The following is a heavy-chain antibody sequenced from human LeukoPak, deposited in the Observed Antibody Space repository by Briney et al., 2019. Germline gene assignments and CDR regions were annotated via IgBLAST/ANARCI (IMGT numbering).Heavy chain of an antibody. CDR2: ISYDGSNK. CDR3: AKDKTGYYYDSSGYLDY. J-gene: IGHJ4*02. V-gene: IGHV3-30*18. Sequence: GGSLRLSCAASGFTFRSYGMHWVRQAPGKGLEWVAAISYDGSNKYHADSVKGRFTISRDNSKNTLYLQMNSLRAEDTAVYYCAKDKTGYYYDSSGYLDYRGQGTLVTVSS. CDR1: GFTFRSYG. D-gene: IGHD3-22*01.